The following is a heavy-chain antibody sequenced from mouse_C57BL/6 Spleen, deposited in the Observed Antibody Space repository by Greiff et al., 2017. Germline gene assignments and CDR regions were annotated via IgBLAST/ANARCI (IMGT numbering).Heavy chain of an antibody. CDR2: INYDGSST. D-gene: IGHD2-1*01. Sequence: EVKLVESEGGLVQPGSSMKLSCTASGFTFSDYYMAWVRQVPEKGLEWVANINYDGSSTYYLDSLKSRFIISRDNAKNILYLQMSSLKSEDTATYYFERAHFYYCNLGAMDYWGQGTSVTVSS. J-gene: IGHJ4*01. V-gene: IGHV5-16*01. CDR1: GFTFSDYY. CDR3: ERAHFYYCNLGAMDY.